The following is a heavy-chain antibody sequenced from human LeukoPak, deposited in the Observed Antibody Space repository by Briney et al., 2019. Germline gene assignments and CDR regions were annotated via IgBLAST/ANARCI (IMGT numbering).Heavy chain of an antibody. J-gene: IGHJ4*02. D-gene: IGHD2-2*01. V-gene: IGHV4-34*01. CDR1: GGSFSGYY. Sequence: SETLSLTCAAYGGSFSGYYWSWIRQPPGKGLEWIGEINHSGSTNYNPSLKSRVTISVDTSKNQFSLKLSSVTAADTAVYYCATRGGLQGNCSSTSCYPFDYWGQGTLVTVSS. CDR3: ATRGGLQGNCSSTSCYPFDY. CDR2: INHSGST.